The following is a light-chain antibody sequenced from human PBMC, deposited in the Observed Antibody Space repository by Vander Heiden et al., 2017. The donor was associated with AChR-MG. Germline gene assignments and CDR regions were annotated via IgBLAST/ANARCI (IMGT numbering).Light chain of an antibody. CDR1: CSTIGRTT. Sequence: QSVLTQPPSASGPPGQRVTISCSGRCSTIGRTTLNWYQQLPGTAPKLLIYVNNQRPSGVSDRFSGSKSGTSASLAISGLQSEDEADYYCAAWDDNLKGLFGGGTKLTVL. V-gene: IGLV1-44*01. CDR2: VNN. J-gene: IGLJ2*01. CDR3: AAWDDNLKGL.